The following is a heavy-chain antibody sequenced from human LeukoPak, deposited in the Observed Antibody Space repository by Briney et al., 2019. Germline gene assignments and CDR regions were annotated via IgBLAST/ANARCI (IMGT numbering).Heavy chain of an antibody. D-gene: IGHD1-26*01. V-gene: IGHV5-51*01. CDR2: IYPGDSGT. J-gene: IGHJ2*01. Sequence: GESLKISCKGSGYSFTSYWIGWVRHMPGKGLEWMGVIYPGDSGTRYSPSFQGQVTISADKSPSTAYLQWSSLKASDTAMYYCARQGRGGTVGAFYRYFDLWGRGTLVTVSS. CDR1: GYSFTSYW. CDR3: ARQGRGGTVGAFYRYFDL.